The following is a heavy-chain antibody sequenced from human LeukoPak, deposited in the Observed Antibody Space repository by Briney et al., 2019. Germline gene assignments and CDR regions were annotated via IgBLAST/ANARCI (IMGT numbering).Heavy chain of an antibody. CDR1: GFTFSTYA. Sequence: GGSLRLSCAAYGFTFSTYAMNWVRQAPGKGLEWVSVISGSGSYTYYADSVKGRFTISSDNSKNTLYLQMNSLRADDTAVYYCAKEGAGSSNRYFQHWGQGTLVTVFS. D-gene: IGHD2-15*01. CDR3: AKEGAGSSNRYFQH. J-gene: IGHJ1*01. V-gene: IGHV3-23*01. CDR2: ISGSGSYT.